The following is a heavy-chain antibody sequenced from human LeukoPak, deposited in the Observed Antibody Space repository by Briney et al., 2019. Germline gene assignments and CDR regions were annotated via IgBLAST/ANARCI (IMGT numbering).Heavy chain of an antibody. Sequence: PGGSLRLSCAASGSTFSSFVMHWVRQAPGKGLEWVAYIRSDGGSKYYADSVKGRFTISRDNSKNTLYPQMNSLRGEDTAVYYCAEDNSPTGVAGSDIDYWGQGTLVTVSS. CDR1: GSTFSSFV. D-gene: IGHD4-23*01. CDR3: AEDNSPTGVAGSDIDY. V-gene: IGHV3-30*02. J-gene: IGHJ4*02. CDR2: IRSDGGSK.